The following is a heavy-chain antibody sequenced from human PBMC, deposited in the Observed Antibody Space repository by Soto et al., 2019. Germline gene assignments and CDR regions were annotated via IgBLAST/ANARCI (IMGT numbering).Heavy chain of an antibody. CDR3: ARDKTGEDAFDI. J-gene: IGHJ3*02. V-gene: IGHV3-74*01. CDR1: GFTFSSYW. CDR2: INSDGSST. D-gene: IGHD7-27*01. Sequence: GGSLRLSCAASGFTFSSYWMHWVRQAPGKGLEWVSRINSDGSSTSYADSVKGRFTISRDNAKNTLYLQMNSVRAEYTTVYYCARDKTGEDAFDIWGQGTMVTVSS.